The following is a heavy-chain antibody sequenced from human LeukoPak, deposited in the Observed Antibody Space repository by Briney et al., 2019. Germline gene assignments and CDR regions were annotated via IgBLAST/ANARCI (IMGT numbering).Heavy chain of an antibody. CDR1: GSCFTTYW. J-gene: IGHJ2*01. V-gene: IGHV5-10-1*01. CDR2: IDPSDSYT. D-gene: IGHD3/OR15-3a*01. CDR3: AKFGLISKYWYFDV. Sequence: GASLKISCKGSGSCFTTYWITWGRQIPGKGLEWMGRIDPSDSYTNYSPSFQGHVTISADKSISTAYLQWTSLKASDTAIYYCAKFGLISKYWYFDVWGRGTLVTVSS.